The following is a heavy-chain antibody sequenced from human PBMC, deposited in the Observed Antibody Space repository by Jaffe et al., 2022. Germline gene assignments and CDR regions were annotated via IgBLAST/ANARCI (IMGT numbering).Heavy chain of an antibody. CDR3: AKASELNRYYGSGSYPEYYFDY. V-gene: IGHV3-23*01. D-gene: IGHD3-10*01. J-gene: IGHJ4*02. Sequence: EVQLLESGGGLVQPGGSLRLSCAASGFTFSSYAMSWVRQAPGKGLEWVSAISGSGGSTYYADSVKGRFTISRDNSKNTLYLQMNSLRAEDTAVYYCAKASELNRYYGSGSYPEYYFDYWGQGTLVTVSS. CDR2: ISGSGGST. CDR1: GFTFSSYA.